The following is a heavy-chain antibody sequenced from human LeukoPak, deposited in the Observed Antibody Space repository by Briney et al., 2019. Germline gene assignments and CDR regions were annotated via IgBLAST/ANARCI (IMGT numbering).Heavy chain of an antibody. D-gene: IGHD3-10*01. J-gene: IGHJ6*02. Sequence: GGSLRLSCVASGFTFSIYSMNWVRQAPGKELEWVSYISRSSSTLYYADSVRGRFTISRDNDKNSLYLQMNSLRDADTAVYYCARALLGGSAYYYYYHGMDVWGQGTTVTVSS. V-gene: IGHV3-48*02. CDR3: ARALLGGSAYYYYYHGMDV. CDR2: ISRSSSTL. CDR1: GFTFSIYS.